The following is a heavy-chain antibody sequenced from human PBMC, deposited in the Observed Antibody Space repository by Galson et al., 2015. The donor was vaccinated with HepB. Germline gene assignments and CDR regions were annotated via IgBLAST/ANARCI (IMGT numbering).Heavy chain of an antibody. J-gene: IGHJ5*02. CDR1: GYTFTSYA. V-gene: IGHV1-3*01. CDR2: INAGNGNT. Sequence: QSGAEVKKPGESLRISCKASGYTFTSYAMHWVRQAPGQRLEWMGWINAGNGNTKYPQKFQGRVTITRDTSASTAYMELSSLRSEDTAVYYCARSGITMIVVVNWFDPWGQGTLVTVSS. CDR3: ARSGITMIVVVNWFDP. D-gene: IGHD3-22*01.